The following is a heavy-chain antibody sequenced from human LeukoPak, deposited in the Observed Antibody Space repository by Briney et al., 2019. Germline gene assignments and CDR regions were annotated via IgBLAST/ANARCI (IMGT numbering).Heavy chain of an antibody. J-gene: IGHJ2*01. CDR2: INHSGST. CDR1: GFTLSSYS. CDR3: ASLAAAGTGWYFDL. D-gene: IGHD6-13*01. Sequence: GSLRLSCAASGFTLSSYSMNWVRQAPGKGLEWIGEINHSGSTNYNPSLKSRVTISVDTSKNQFSLKLSSVTAADTAVYYCASLAAAGTGWYFDLWGRGTLFTVSS. V-gene: IGHV4-34*08.